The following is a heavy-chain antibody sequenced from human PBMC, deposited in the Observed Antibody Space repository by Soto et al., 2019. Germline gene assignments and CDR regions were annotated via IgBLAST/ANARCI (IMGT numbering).Heavy chain of an antibody. CDR2: IIPIFGTV. D-gene: IGHD5-12*01. CDR3: ARGNHRWLQLWYFDL. J-gene: IGHJ2*01. CDR1: GGTFSNYP. Sequence: QVQLVQSGAEVKKPGSSVKVSCKASGGTFSNYPISWVRQAPGQGLEWMGGIIPIFGTVNYAQKFQGRVTITADESTSTADMGLSSLRSEDTAVYYCARGNHRWLQLWYFDLWGRGTLVTVSS. V-gene: IGHV1-69*12.